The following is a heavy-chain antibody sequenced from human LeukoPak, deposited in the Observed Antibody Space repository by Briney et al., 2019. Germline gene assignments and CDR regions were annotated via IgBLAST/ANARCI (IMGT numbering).Heavy chain of an antibody. CDR3: ARQGQQLVGLRYYYYYYMDV. J-gene: IGHJ6*03. D-gene: IGHD6-6*01. V-gene: IGHV4-34*01. CDR2: INHSGST. Sequence: SETLSLTCAVYGGSFSGYYWSWIRQPPGKGLEWIGEINHSGSTNYNPSLKSRVTISVDTSKNQFSLKLSSVTAADTAVYYCARQGQQLVGLRYYYYYYMDVWGKGTTVTVPS. CDR1: GGSFSGYY.